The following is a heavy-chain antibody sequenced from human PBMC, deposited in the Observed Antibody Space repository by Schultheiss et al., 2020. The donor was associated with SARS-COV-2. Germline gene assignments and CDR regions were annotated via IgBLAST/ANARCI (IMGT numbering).Heavy chain of an antibody. CDR2: IYYSGST. CDR1: GGSISSGGYY. Sequence: TLSLTCTFSGGSISSGGYYWSWIRQHPGKGLEWIGYIYYSGSTYYNPSLKSRVTISVDTSKNQFSLKLSSVTAADTAVYYCARGYYYDSSGYYREPYFDYWGQGTLVTVSS. J-gene: IGHJ4*02. CDR3: ARGYYYDSSGYYREPYFDY. D-gene: IGHD3-22*01. V-gene: IGHV4-31*03.